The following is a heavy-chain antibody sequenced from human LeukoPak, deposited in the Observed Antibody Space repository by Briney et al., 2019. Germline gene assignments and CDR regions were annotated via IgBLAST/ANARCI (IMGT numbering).Heavy chain of an antibody. Sequence: ASVKVSCKASGYTSTSYDINWVRQATGQGLEWMGWMNPNSGNTGYAQKFQGRVTMTRNTSISTAYMELSSLRSEDTAVYYCARPRRYSSGWYYFDYWGQGTLVTVSS. D-gene: IGHD6-19*01. CDR1: GYTSTSYD. CDR3: ARPRRYSSGWYYFDY. CDR2: MNPNSGNT. J-gene: IGHJ4*02. V-gene: IGHV1-8*01.